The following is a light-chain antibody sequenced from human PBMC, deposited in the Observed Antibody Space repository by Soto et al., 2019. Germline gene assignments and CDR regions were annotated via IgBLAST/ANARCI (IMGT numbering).Light chain of an antibody. Sequence: QSVLTQPASVSGSPGQSITISCTGSNSDIGSYNYVSWYQQHPGKAPKVMIYEVSNRPSGVSNRFSGSKSGNTASLTISGLQAEDEADYYCSSYTTSSRLVFGGGTKLTVL. CDR1: NSDIGSYNY. J-gene: IGLJ2*01. V-gene: IGLV2-14*01. CDR2: EVS. CDR3: SSYTTSSRLV.